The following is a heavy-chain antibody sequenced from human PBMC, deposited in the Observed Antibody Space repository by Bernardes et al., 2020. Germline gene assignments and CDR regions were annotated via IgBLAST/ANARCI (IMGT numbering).Heavy chain of an antibody. CDR1: GFTFSGSA. V-gene: IGHV3-73*01. CDR2: IRSKANSYAT. D-gene: IGHD6-13*01. J-gene: IGHJ2*01. Sequence: GSLRLSCAASGFTFSGSAMHWVRQASGKGLEWVGRIRSKANSYATAYAASVKGRFTISRDDSKNTAYLQMNSLKTEDTAVYYCTRQPGSSWYGGYFDLWGRGTLVTVSS. CDR3: TRQPGSSWYGGYFDL.